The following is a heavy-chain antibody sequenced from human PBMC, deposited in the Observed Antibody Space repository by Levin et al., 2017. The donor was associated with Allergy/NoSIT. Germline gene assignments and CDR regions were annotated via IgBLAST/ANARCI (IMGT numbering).Heavy chain of an antibody. D-gene: IGHD6-13*01. V-gene: IGHV1-2*02. CDR1: GYTFTGYY. CDR2: INPNSGGT. Sequence: GESLKISCKASGYTFTGYYMHWVRQAPGQGLEWMGWINPNSGGTNYAQKFQGRVTMTRDTSISTAYMELSRLRSDDTAVYYCAREVISYSSSWLGFYYFDYWGQGTLVTVSS. CDR3: AREVISYSSSWLGFYYFDY. J-gene: IGHJ4*02.